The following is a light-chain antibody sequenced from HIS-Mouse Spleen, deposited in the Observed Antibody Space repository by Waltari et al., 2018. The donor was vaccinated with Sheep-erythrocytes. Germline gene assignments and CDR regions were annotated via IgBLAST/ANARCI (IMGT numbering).Light chain of an antibody. CDR2: EGS. V-gene: IGLV2-23*01. CDR1: SRDVGSYNL. Sequence: QSALTQPASVSGSPGQSITIPCTGTSRDVGSYNLVSWYQQQPGKAPKLMIYEGSKRPSGVSNRFAGSKSGNTASLTISGLQAEDEADYYCCSYAGSSTPWVFGGGTKLTVL. J-gene: IGLJ3*02. CDR3: CSYAGSSTPWV.